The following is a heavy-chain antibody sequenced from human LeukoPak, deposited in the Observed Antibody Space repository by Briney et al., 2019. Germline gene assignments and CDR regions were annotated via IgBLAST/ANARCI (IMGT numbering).Heavy chain of an antibody. CDR1: GGSISSGSYY. Sequence: SQTLSLTCTVSGGSISSGSYYWSWIRQPAGKGLEWIGRIYTSGSTNYNPSLKSRVTISVDTSKNQFSLKLSSVTAADTAVYYCAGYQLLTYYYYYMDVWGEGTTVTVSS. CDR3: AGYQLLTYYYYYMDV. CDR2: IYTSGST. J-gene: IGHJ6*03. V-gene: IGHV4-61*02. D-gene: IGHD2-2*01.